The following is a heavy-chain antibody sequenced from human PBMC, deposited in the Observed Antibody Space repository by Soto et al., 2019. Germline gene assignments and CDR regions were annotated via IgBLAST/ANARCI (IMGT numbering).Heavy chain of an antibody. CDR3: AIDIGTVYDPYYYYGMDV. D-gene: IGHD3-3*01. J-gene: IGHJ6*02. V-gene: IGHV3-33*01. Sequence: GGSLRLSCAASGFTFSSYGMHWVRQAPGKGLEWVAVIWYDGSNKYYADSVKGRFTISRDNSKNTLYLQMNSLRAEDTAVYYCAIDIGTVYDPYYYYGMDVWGQGTTVTVSS. CDR1: GFTFSSYG. CDR2: IWYDGSNK.